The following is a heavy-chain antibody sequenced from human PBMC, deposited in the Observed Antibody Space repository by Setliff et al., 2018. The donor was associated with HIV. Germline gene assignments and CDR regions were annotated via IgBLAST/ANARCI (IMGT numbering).Heavy chain of an antibody. Sequence: SETLSLTCTVSGGSISSYYWSWIRQPPGKGLEWIGYIYTSGSTNYNPSLKSRVTISVDTSKNEFSLKLSSVTAADTAVYYCARGQYCGGGSCYSPSYNWFDPWGQGTLVTVSS. J-gene: IGHJ5*02. D-gene: IGHD2-15*01. CDR3: ARGQYCGGGSCYSPSYNWFDP. CDR1: GGSISSYY. CDR2: IYTSGST. V-gene: IGHV4-4*09.